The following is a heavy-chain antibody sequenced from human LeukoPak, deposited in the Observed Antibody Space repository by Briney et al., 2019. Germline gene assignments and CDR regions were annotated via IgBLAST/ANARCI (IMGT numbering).Heavy chain of an antibody. CDR2: IYYSGST. D-gene: IGHD3-10*01. CDR3: ARHDHYYGSGSYFDY. Sequence: PSQTLSLTCAVSGGSISSGGYSWSWIRQPPGKGLEWIGYIYYSGSTYYNPSLKSRVTISVDTSKNQFSLKLSSVTAADTAVYYCARHDHYYGSGSYFDYWGQGTLVTVSS. J-gene: IGHJ4*02. V-gene: IGHV4-30-2*03. CDR1: GGSISSGGYS.